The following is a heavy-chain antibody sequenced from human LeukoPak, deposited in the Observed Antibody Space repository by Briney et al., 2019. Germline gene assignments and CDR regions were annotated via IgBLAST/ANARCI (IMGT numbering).Heavy chain of an antibody. CDR2: ISSSGSTI. D-gene: IGHD5-24*01. J-gene: IGHJ4*02. V-gene: IGHV3-48*03. Sequence: GGSLRLSCAASGFTFSSYEMNWVRQAPGKGLEWVSYISSSGSTIYYADSVKGQFTISRDNAKNSLYLQMNSLRAEDTAVYYCARDSYGYNSGVRDYWGQGTLVTVSS. CDR1: GFTFSSYE. CDR3: ARDSYGYNSGVRDY.